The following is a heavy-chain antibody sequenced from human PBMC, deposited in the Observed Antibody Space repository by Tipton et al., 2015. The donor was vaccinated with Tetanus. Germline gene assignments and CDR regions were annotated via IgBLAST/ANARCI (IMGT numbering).Heavy chain of an antibody. CDR1: GGSISGSSYY. Sequence: TLSLTCTVSGGSISGSSYYWNWIRQSPGKGLEWLGNIYYSGDTDYNPSLQSRATISLDTSKNHFYLRLSSVTAADTAVYYCARSHVFRLTLFGEEIPRSGRFDPWGQGTLVTVSS. J-gene: IGHJ5*02. V-gene: IGHV4-61*03. D-gene: IGHD3-3*01. CDR2: IYYSGDT. CDR3: ARSHVFRLTLFGEEIPRSGRFDP.